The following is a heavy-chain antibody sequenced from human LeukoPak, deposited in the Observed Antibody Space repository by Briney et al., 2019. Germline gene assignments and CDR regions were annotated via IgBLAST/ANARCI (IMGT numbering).Heavy chain of an antibody. J-gene: IGHJ6*03. CDR3: AKKGPVTADLYYYYYMDV. D-gene: IGHD2-21*02. CDR1: GFNFPIYT. Sequence: GGSLRLSCAASGFNFPIYTMNWVRQAPGKGLEWVSIINYNGRNTYYADSVEGRFTISRDNSKNMVYLQMNSLRAEDTAVYYCAKKGPVTADLYYYYYMDVWGKGTTVTVSS. CDR2: INYNGRNT. V-gene: IGHV3-23*01.